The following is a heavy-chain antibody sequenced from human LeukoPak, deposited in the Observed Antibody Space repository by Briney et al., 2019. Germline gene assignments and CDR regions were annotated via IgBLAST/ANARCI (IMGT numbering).Heavy chain of an antibody. J-gene: IGHJ4*02. D-gene: IGHD4-23*01. Sequence: SETLSLTCAVYGGSFSGYYWSWIRQPPGKGLEWIGEINHSGSTNYNPSLKSRVTISVDTSKNQLSLKLSSVTAADTAVYYCARVRTTVAPYYFDYWGQGTLVTVSS. V-gene: IGHV4-34*01. CDR2: INHSGST. CDR1: GGSFSGYY. CDR3: ARVRTTVAPYYFDY.